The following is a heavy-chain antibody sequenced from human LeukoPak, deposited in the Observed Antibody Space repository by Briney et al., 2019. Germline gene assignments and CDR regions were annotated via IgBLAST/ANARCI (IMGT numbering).Heavy chain of an antibody. J-gene: IGHJ4*02. Sequence: GGPLRLSCAASGFPFSSYSMTWVRQAPGKGLEWVANIKPDGTTKFYVDSVKGRFTISRDDALNSLYLQMNSLRAEDTAIYYCARSIPYGTTWYGRSDYWGQGTLVTVSS. CDR3: ARSIPYGTTWYGRSDY. CDR1: GFPFSSYS. CDR2: IKPDGTTK. D-gene: IGHD6-13*01. V-gene: IGHV3-7*03.